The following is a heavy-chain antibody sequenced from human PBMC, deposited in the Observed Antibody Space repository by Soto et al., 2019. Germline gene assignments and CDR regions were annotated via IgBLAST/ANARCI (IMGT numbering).Heavy chain of an antibody. CDR2: AHPDSGGT. CDR3: ARGAQGFFPVSGIYFYFDH. V-gene: IGHV1-2*02. D-gene: IGHD3-22*01. Sequence: ASVKVSCKTSGYIFTDHLIHWVRQSPGQGLQWVGWAHPDSGGTNVAQALQDRVTMTADTSITTAYMDLARLRPDDTAIFYCARGAQGFFPVSGIYFYFDHWGQGTPVTVSS. CDR1: GYIFTDHL. J-gene: IGHJ4*02.